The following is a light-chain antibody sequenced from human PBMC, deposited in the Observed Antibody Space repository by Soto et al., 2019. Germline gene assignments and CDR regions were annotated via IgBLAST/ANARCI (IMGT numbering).Light chain of an antibody. V-gene: IGKV1-5*01. CDR2: DAS. Sequence: DIQMTQSPSTLSASVGDRVTITCRASQSISSWLAWYQQKPGKAPKLLIYDASSLESGVPSRFSRSGSGTEISLPIRSLLPDDFATYYCQQDNSYPYTFGQGTKLEIK. CDR3: QQDNSYPYT. J-gene: IGKJ2*01. CDR1: QSISSW.